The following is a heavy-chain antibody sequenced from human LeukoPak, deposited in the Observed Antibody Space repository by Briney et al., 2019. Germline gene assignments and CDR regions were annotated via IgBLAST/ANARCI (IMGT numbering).Heavy chain of an antibody. CDR2: INPNSGGT. V-gene: IGHV1-2*02. Sequence: GASVKVSCKASGYTFTGYYMHWVRQAPVQGLEWMGWINPNSGGTNYAQKFQARVTMTRDTSISTAYMALSRLRSDDTAVYYCARSDVGYFDYWGQGTLVTVSS. J-gene: IGHJ4*02. CDR1: GYTFTGYY. D-gene: IGHD2-21*01. CDR3: ARSDVGYFDY.